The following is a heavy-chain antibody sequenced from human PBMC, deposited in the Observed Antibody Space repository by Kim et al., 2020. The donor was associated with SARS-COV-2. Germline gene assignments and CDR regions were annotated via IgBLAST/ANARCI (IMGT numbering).Heavy chain of an antibody. CDR1: GGSISSGGYY. CDR2: IYYSGST. Sequence: SETLSLTCTVSGGSISSGGYYWSWIRQHPGKGLEWIGYIYYSGSTYYNPSLKSRVTISVDTSKNQFSLKLSSVTAADTAVYYCAREGCGGDCYPKPNNYYYYYMDVWGKGTTVTVSS. V-gene: IGHV4-31*03. D-gene: IGHD2-21*01. CDR3: AREGCGGDCYPKPNNYYYYYMDV. J-gene: IGHJ6*03.